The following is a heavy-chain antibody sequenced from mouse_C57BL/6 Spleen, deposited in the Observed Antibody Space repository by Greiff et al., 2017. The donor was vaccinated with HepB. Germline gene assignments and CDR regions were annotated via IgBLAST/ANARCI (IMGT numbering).Heavy chain of an antibody. CDR3: ARSRGKAWFAY. CDR2: IDPSDSET. V-gene: IGHV1-52*01. CDR1: GYTFTSYW. J-gene: IGHJ3*01. Sequence: QVQLQQPGAELVRPGSSVKLSCKASGYTFTSYWMHWVKQRPIQGLEWIGNIDPSDSETHYNQKFKDKATLTADKSSSTAYMTLSSLTSEDSAVYYCARSRGKAWFAYWGQGTLVTVSA.